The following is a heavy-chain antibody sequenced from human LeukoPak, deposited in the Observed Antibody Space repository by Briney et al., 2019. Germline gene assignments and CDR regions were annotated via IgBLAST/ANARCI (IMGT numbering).Heavy chain of an antibody. D-gene: IGHD3-22*01. J-gene: IGHJ4*02. Sequence: PSETLSLTCTVSGDSVSSEYLWGWVRQPPGKGLEWIGSMYHSGSTYYNPSLKSRVTISIDTSKNQFSLRLSSVTAADTAVYYCVRRKADSSGYYYVDFWGQGTLVTVSS. CDR3: VRRKADSSGYYYVDF. CDR2: MYHSGST. V-gene: IGHV4-38-2*02. CDR1: GDSVSSEYL.